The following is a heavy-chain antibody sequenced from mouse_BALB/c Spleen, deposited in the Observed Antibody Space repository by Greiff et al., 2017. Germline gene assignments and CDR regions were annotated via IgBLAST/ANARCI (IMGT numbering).Heavy chain of an antibody. CDR1: GFAFSSYD. J-gene: IGHJ2*01. V-gene: IGHV5-12-1*01. CDR2: ISSGGGST. Sequence: EVKLMESGGGLVKPGGSLKLSCAASGFAFSSYDMSWVRQTPEKRLEWVAYISSGGGSTYYPDTVKGRFTISRDNAKNTLYLQMSSLKSEDTAMYYCARQGTTATFDYWGQGTTLTVSS. CDR3: ARQGTTATFDY. D-gene: IGHD1-2*01.